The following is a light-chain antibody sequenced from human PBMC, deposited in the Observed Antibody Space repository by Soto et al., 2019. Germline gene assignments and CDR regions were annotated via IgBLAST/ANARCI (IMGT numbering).Light chain of an antibody. CDR2: YKSDSDK. CDR1: SGINVGSYR. J-gene: IGLJ3*02. Sequence: QSVLTQPASLSASPGASASLTCTLRSGINVGSYRIYWFQQKPGSPPQYLLKYKSDSDKEQASGVPSRFSGSKDASANAGVFLISGLQSEDEADYYCMTWYNRAWVFGGGTKLTVL. V-gene: IGLV5-45*01. CDR3: MTWYNRAWV.